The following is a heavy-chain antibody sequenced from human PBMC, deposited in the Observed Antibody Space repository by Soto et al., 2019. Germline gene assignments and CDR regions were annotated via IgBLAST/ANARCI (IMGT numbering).Heavy chain of an antibody. CDR2: IYWDDDK. J-gene: IGHJ5*02. CDR3: AHSLIGYYYDSSGSNWFDP. V-gene: IGHV2-5*02. D-gene: IGHD3-22*01. CDR1: GFSLSTSGVG. Sequence: QITLKESGPTLVKPTQTLTLTCTFSGFSLSTSGVGVGWIRQPPGKALEWLALIYWDDDKRYSPSLKSRLTITKDTSTTPVVLTMTNMDPVDTATYYCAHSLIGYYYDSSGSNWFDPWGQGTLVTVSS.